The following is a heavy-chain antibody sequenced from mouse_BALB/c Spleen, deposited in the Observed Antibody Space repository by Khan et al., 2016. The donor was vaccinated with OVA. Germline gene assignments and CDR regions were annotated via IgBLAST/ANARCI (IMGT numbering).Heavy chain of an antibody. J-gene: IGHJ2*01. Sequence: EVQLQESGPGLVKPSQSLSLTCTVTGYSITSGYGWNWIRQFPGNKLEWMGYISYSGSTNYNASFKSRISITRDTSKNQFFLQLNSVTTEDTATYYCARTARIKYWGQGTTLTVSS. CDR3: ARTARIKY. CDR2: ISYSGST. D-gene: IGHD1-2*01. CDR1: GYSITSGYG. V-gene: IGHV3-2*02.